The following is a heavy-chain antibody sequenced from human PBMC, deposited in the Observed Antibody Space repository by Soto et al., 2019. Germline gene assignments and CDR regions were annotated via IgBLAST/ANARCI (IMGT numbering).Heavy chain of an antibody. CDR1: GFTFSGYA. CDR3: ARVALTTVTTNGISRYYYYYGMDV. J-gene: IGHJ6*01. CDR2: ISYDGSIK. Sequence: GGSLRLSCAASGFTFSGYAMHWVRQAPGKGLEWVAVISYDGSIKYYADSVKDRFTISRNNSRDTLYLQMNSLRAEDTAVYYCARVALTTVTTNGISRYYYYYGMDVWGQGTTVTVSS. V-gene: IGHV3-30-3*01. D-gene: IGHD4-17*01.